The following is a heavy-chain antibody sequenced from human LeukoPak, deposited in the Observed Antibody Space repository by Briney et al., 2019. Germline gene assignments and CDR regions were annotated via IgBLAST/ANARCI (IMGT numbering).Heavy chain of an antibody. J-gene: IGHJ4*02. D-gene: IGHD6-19*01. CDR2: TYYRSKWYN. V-gene: IGHV6-1*01. CDR3: ARWLAGNLHFDY. Sequence: SQTLSLTCAISGDSVSSNSGAWDWVRQSPSRGLEWLGRTYYRSKWYNDYAVSVKSRITINPDTSKNQFSLQLNSVTPEDTAVYYCARWLAGNLHFDYWGQGTLVTVSS. CDR1: GDSVSSNSGA.